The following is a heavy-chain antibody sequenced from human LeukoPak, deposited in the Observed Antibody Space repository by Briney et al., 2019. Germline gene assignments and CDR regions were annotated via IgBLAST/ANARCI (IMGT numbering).Heavy chain of an antibody. CDR2: IWYDGSNK. V-gene: IGHV3-33*01. J-gene: IGHJ6*02. CDR1: GFTFSSYG. CDR3: ARDRQYCTNGVCNYYYYYGMDV. Sequence: GGSLRLSCAASGFTFSSYGMHWVRQAPGKGLEWVAVIWYDGSNKYYADSVKGRFTISRDKSKNTLYLQMNSLRAEDTAVYYCARDRQYCTNGVCNYYYYYGMDVWGQGTTVTVSS. D-gene: IGHD2-8*01.